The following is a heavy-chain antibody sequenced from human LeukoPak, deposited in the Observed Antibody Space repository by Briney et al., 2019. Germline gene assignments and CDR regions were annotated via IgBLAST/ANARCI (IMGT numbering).Heavy chain of an antibody. D-gene: IGHD2-2*01. CDR3: AKDDHCSITRCPDPHYYFYGLYV. J-gene: IGHJ6*02. Sequence: GGCLRLSCVASGFTFQNYAIHCVTQARGKGLECVSLITAVGCTTLYTNSLRGRFTISRDNSKNSLFLQMNSVGTEDSALYYCAKDDHCSITRCPDPHYYFYGLYVWGQGTTVAVSS. CDR2: ITAVGCTT. CDR1: GFTFQNYA. V-gene: IGHV3-43*02.